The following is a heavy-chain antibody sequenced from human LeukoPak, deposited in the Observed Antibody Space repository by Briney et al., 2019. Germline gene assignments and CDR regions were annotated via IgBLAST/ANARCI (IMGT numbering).Heavy chain of an antibody. CDR2: IYSGGST. J-gene: IGHJ4*02. Sequence: GGSLRLSCAASGFTVSTNYMSWVRQAPGKGPEWVSLIYSGGSTYYADSVKGRFTISRDNSKNTLYLQMNSLRAEDTAVYYCARDHCSSTSCSYYFEYWGQGTLVTVSS. CDR1: GFTVSTNY. V-gene: IGHV3-66*01. D-gene: IGHD2-2*01. CDR3: ARDHCSSTSCSYYFEY.